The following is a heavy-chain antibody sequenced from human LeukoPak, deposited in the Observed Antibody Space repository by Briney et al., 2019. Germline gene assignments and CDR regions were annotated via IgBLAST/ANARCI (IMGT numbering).Heavy chain of an antibody. CDR2: ISSDGSST. CDR1: TFTFSTYW. D-gene: IGHD2-2*01. Sequence: GGSLRLSCAASTFTFSTYWMHWVRQAPGKGLVWVSRISSDGSSTSYADSVKGRFTISRDNAKNTLYLQMNSLRAEDTAVYYCARGQRYCSSSSCPWEPFDYWGQGTLVTVSS. J-gene: IGHJ4*02. V-gene: IGHV3-74*01. CDR3: ARGQRYCSSSSCPWEPFDY.